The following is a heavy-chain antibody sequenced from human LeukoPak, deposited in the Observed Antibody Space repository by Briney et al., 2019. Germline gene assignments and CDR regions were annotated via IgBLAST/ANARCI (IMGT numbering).Heavy chain of an antibody. CDR2: IIPISGTT. D-gene: IGHD1-26*01. CDR3: ARKLRLGGNWFDP. Sequence: ASVKVSCKTSGGTFTSYAITWVRQAPGQGLEWMGKIIPISGTTNYAQKFQGRVTFTADESTSTAYMELSSLRSEDAALYYCARKLRLGGNWFDPWGQGTLVTVSS. V-gene: IGHV1-69*13. J-gene: IGHJ5*02. CDR1: GGTFTSYA.